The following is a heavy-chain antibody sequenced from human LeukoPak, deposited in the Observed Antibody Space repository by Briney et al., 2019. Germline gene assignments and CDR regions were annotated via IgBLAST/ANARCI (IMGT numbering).Heavy chain of an antibody. V-gene: IGHV3-23*01. Sequence: PGGSLRLSCAASGFTFSSYAMSWVRQAPGKGLEWVSAISGSGGSTYYADSVKGRFTISRDNSKNTLYLQMNSLRAEDTAVYYCAKPQGPYCSSTSCYSGVDYWGQGTLVTVS. CDR1: GFTFSSYA. J-gene: IGHJ4*02. CDR3: AKPQGPYCSSTSCYSGVDY. CDR2: ISGSGGST. D-gene: IGHD2-2*01.